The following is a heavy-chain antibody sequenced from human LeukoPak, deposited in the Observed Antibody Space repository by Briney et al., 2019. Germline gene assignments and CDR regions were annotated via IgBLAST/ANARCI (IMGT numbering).Heavy chain of an antibody. CDR3: ARDLPPYYFDY. Sequence: SVKVSCKASGGIFSSYAISWVRQAPGQGLEWMGRIIPILGIANYAQKFQGRVTITADKSTSTAYMDLSSLRSEDTAEYYCARDLPPYYFDYWGQGTLVTVSS. J-gene: IGHJ4*02. V-gene: IGHV1-69*04. CDR1: GGIFSSYA. CDR2: IIPILGIA.